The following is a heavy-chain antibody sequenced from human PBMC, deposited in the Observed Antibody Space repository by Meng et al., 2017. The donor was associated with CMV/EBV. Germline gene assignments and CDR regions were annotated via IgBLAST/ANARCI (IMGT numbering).Heavy chain of an antibody. V-gene: IGHV3-21*01. J-gene: IGHJ4*02. CDR3: ARDLERTYYYDSSGYSFFDY. CDR1: GFTFSSYS. Sequence: EVQLVESGGGLVKPGGSLRLLCAASGFTFSSYSMNWVRQAPGKGLEWVSSISSSSSYIYYADSVKGRFTISRDNAKNSLYLQMNSLRAEDTAVYYCARDLERTYYYDSSGYSFFDYWGQGTLVTVSS. CDR2: ISSSSSYI. D-gene: IGHD3-22*01.